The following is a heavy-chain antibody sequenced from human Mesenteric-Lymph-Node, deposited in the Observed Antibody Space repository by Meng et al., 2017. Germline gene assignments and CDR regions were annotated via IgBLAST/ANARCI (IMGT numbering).Heavy chain of an antibody. CDR3: VRSSGWVRTGFDP. CDR1: GGSISTSGYY. V-gene: IGHV4-39*01. Sequence: PQLQESGPGLVTPSEALSLTCSVSGGSISTSGYYWGWIRQPPGKGLEWIGSIGHSGTTYYTPSLRRRVTVSIDTSKNQFSLEVTSVTAADTAVYYCVRSSGWVRTGFDPWGQGTLVTVSS. J-gene: IGHJ5*02. CDR2: IGHSGTT. D-gene: IGHD6-19*01.